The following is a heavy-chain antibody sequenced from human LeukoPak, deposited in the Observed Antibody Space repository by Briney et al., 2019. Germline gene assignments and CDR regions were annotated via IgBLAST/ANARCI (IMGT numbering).Heavy chain of an antibody. CDR1: GFTFSNAW. CDR2: IKSKTDGGTT. V-gene: IGHV3-15*01. CDR3: TTRITDLWFGEHDAFDI. Sequence: GGSLRLSCAASGFTFSNAWMSWVRQAPGKGLEWVGCIKSKTDGGTTDYAAPVKGRFTISRDDSKNTLYLQMNSLKTEDTAVYYCTTRITDLWFGEHDAFDIWGQGTMVTVSS. J-gene: IGHJ3*02. D-gene: IGHD3-10*01.